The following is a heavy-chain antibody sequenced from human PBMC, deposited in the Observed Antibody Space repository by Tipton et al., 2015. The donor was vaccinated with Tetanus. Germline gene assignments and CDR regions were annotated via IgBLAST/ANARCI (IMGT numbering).Heavy chain of an antibody. CDR3: ARAPGDSSGYYYYYYGMDV. CDR1: GGTFSSYA. V-gene: IGHV1-69*06. J-gene: IGHJ6*02. Sequence: QLVQSGAEVKKPGSSVKVSCKASGGTFSSYAISWVRQAPGQGLEWMGGIIPIFGTANYAQKFQGRVTITADKSTSTAYMELSSLRSEDTAVYYCARAPGDSSGYYYYYYGMDVWGQGTTVTVSS. D-gene: IGHD3-22*01. CDR2: IIPIFGTA.